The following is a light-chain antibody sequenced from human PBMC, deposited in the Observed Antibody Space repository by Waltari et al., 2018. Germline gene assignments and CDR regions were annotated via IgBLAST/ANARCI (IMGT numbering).Light chain of an antibody. CDR2: DVS. J-gene: IGLJ2*01. V-gene: IGLV2-23*02. CDR3: SSYAGYSAVV. Sequence: YQHHPGKAPNLIIYDVSRWTSGVSNPFSGPKSGNTASLTISGLQAEDDADYYCSSYAGYSAVVFGGGTKVTVL.